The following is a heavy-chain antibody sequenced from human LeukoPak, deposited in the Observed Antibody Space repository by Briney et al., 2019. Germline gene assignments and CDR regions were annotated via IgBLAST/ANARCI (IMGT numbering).Heavy chain of an antibody. CDR1: GFTFSSYE. V-gene: IGHV3-48*03. J-gene: IGHJ5*02. CDR2: ISSSGSTI. D-gene: IGHD3-22*01. CDR3: ARDLGQYYDTSDNWFDP. Sequence: GGSLRLSCAASGFTFSSYEMNWVRQAPGKGREGVSYISSSGSTIYYADSVKGRFTISRDNAKNTLNLQMNSLRAEDTAVYYCARDLGQYYDTSDNWFDPWGQGTLVTVSS.